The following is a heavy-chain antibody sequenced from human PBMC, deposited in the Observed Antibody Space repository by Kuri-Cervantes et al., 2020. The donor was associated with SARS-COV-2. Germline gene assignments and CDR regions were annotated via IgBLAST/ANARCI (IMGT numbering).Heavy chain of an antibody. CDR3: ASPRRGYDSSGYYYWFDY. J-gene: IGHJ4*02. D-gene: IGHD3-22*01. CDR2: ISGSGGST. Sequence: GEPLKISCAASGFTFSSYSMNWVRQAPGKGLEWVSAISGSGGSTYYADSVKGRFTISRDNSKNTLYLQMDSLRAEDTAVYYCASPRRGYDSSGYYYWFDYWGQGTLVTVSS. CDR1: GFTFSSYS. V-gene: IGHV3-23*01.